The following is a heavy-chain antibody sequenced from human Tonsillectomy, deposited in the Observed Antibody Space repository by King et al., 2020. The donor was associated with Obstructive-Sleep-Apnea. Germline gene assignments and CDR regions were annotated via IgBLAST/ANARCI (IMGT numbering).Heavy chain of an antibody. J-gene: IGHJ6*02. Sequence: VQLVESGGGLVQPGGSLRLSCAASGFTFSSYWMSWVRQAPGKGLEWVANINQDGSEKYYVDSVKGRFTISSDNAKNSLYLQMNSLRAEDTAVYYCASESPPGYYYGMDVWGQGTTVTVSS. V-gene: IGHV3-7*01. CDR3: ASESPPGYYYGMDV. CDR2: INQDGSEK. CDR1: GFTFSSYW.